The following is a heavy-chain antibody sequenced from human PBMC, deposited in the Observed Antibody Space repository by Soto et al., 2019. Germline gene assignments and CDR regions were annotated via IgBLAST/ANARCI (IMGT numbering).Heavy chain of an antibody. V-gene: IGHV3-15*07. CDR3: TTDPAVRGVIITGAFDI. J-gene: IGHJ3*02. D-gene: IGHD3-10*01. CDR2: IKSKTDGGTT. Sequence: EVQLVESGGGLVKPGGSLRLSCAASGFTFSNAWMNWVRQAPGKGLEWVGRIKSKTDGGTTDYAAPVKGRFTISRDDSKNTLYLQMNSLKTEDTAVYYCTTDPAVRGVIITGAFDIWGQGTMVTVSS. CDR1: GFTFSNAW.